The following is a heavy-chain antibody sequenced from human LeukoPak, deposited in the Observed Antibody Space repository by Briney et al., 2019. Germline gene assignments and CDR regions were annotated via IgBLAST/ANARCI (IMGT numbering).Heavy chain of an antibody. J-gene: IGHJ6*03. CDR1: GFTFSSYW. D-gene: IGHD5-18*01. CDR3: ARGGYSYGSYYYMDV. CDR2: INSDGSST. Sequence: GGSLRLSCAASGFTFSSYWMHRVRQAPGKGLVWVSRINSDGSSTSYADSVKGRFTISRDNAKNTLYLQMNSLRAEDTAVYYCARGGYSYGSYYYMDVWGKGTTVTVSS. V-gene: IGHV3-74*01.